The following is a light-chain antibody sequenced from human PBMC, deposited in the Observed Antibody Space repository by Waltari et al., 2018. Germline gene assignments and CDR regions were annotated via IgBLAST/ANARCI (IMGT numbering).Light chain of an antibody. Sequence: DIAMTQSPDSLAVSLGERATINCKSSRIVLYTDNNKNYLTWYQQKPGQPPQLLISWASTRESGVPDRFIGSGSGTDFTLTISSLQAEDVAVYYCHQHYTTPWTFGQGTQVEL. V-gene: IGKV4-1*01. CDR3: HQHYTTPWT. J-gene: IGKJ1*01. CDR1: RIVLYTDNNKNY. CDR2: WAS.